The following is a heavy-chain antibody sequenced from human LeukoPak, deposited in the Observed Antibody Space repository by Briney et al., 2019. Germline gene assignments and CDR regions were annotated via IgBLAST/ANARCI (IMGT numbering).Heavy chain of an antibody. CDR1: GFTFSSYS. D-gene: IGHD3-3*01. CDR2: ISSSSSYI. V-gene: IGHV3-21*01. CDR3: ARSQYYDFWSGYANSDY. Sequence: GGSLRLSCAASGFTFSSYSMNWVRQARGKGLEGGSSISSSSSYIYYADSVKGRFTISRDNAKNSLYLQMNSLRAEDTAVYYCARSQYYDFWSGYANSDYWGQGTLVTVSS. J-gene: IGHJ4*02.